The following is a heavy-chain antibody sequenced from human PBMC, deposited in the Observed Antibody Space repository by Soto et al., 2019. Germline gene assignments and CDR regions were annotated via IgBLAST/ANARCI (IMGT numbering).Heavy chain of an antibody. CDR1: GFTFSRDV. D-gene: IGHD5-18*01. CDR2: IRHDGSDI. Sequence: QVQLVESGGGVVQPGGSLRLSCGASGFTFSRDVMHWVRQAPGKGLEWVALIRHDGSDISYGDSVKGRFTISRDNSKNTLYLEMNGLIGDATAVDFFARSLDDTATNYGMDFWGHGTTVIVSS. J-gene: IGHJ6*02. V-gene: IGHV3-33*01. CDR3: ARSLDDTATNYGMDF.